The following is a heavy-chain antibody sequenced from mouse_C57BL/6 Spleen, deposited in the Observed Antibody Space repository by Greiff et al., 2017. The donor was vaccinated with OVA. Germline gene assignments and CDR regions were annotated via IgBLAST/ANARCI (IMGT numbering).Heavy chain of an antibody. D-gene: IGHD3-1*01. Sequence: EVQRVESGPGMVKPSQSLSLTCTVTGYSITSGYDWHWIRHFPGNKLEWMGYISYSGSTNYNPSLKSRISITHDTSKNHFFLKLNSVTTEDTATYYCARDGGYPYAMDYWGQGTSVTVSS. CDR1: GYSITSGYD. J-gene: IGHJ4*01. CDR2: ISYSGST. V-gene: IGHV3-1*01. CDR3: ARDGGYPYAMDY.